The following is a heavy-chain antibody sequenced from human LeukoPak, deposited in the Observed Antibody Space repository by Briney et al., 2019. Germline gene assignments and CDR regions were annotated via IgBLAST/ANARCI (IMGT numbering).Heavy chain of an antibody. CDR1: GFTFSSYA. J-gene: IGHJ5*02. CDR3: AKSSGYRRFDP. CDR2: ISGSGGST. D-gene: IGHD2-2*03. V-gene: IGHV3-23*01. Sequence: GGSLRLSCAASGFTFSSYAMSWVRQAPGTGLEWTTGISGSGGSTYFADSVTGRFTSSRVNSKNTLYLQMNSLSAKDTAIYYWAKSSGYRRFDPGGQGTLVTVSS.